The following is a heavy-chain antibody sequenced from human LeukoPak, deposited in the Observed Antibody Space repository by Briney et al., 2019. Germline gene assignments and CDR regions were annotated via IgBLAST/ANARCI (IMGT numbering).Heavy chain of an antibody. Sequence: PSETLSLTCTVSGGSISSGSYYWRWIRQPAGKGLEWIGRIYTSGSTNYNPSLKSRVTISVDTSKNQFSLKLSSVTAADTAVYYRARVSWGPRYCSSTSCEDYYMDVWGKGTTVTVSS. V-gene: IGHV4-61*02. CDR1: GGSISSGSYY. D-gene: IGHD2-2*01. J-gene: IGHJ6*03. CDR3: ARVSWGPRYCSSTSCEDYYMDV. CDR2: IYTSGST.